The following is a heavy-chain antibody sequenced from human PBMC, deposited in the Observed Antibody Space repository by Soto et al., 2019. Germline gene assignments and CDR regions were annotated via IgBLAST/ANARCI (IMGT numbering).Heavy chain of an antibody. D-gene: IGHD2-2*01. CDR1: GGSFSGYY. J-gene: IGHJ4*02. CDR2: INHSGST. V-gene: IGHV4-34*01. CDR3: ARGPIYCSSTSCPGYSSSWYDY. Sequence: SETLSLTCAVYGGSFSGYYWSWIRQPPGKGLEWIGEINHSGSTNYNPSLKSRVTISIDTSKNQFSLKLSSVTAADTAVYYCARGPIYCSSTSCPGYSSSWYDYWGQGTLVTVSS.